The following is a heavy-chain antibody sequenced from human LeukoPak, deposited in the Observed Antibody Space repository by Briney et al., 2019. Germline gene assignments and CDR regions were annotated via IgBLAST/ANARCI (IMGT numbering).Heavy chain of an antibody. V-gene: IGHV3-30*04. D-gene: IGHD2-21*02. Sequence: QSGGSLRLSCAASGFTFSSYAMHWVRQAPGKGLEWVAVISYDGSNKYYADSVKGRFTISRDNSKNTLYLQMNSLRAEDTAVYYCARVSGSDHRFDYWGQGTLVTVSS. CDR3: ARVSGSDHRFDY. J-gene: IGHJ4*02. CDR2: ISYDGSNK. CDR1: GFTFSSYA.